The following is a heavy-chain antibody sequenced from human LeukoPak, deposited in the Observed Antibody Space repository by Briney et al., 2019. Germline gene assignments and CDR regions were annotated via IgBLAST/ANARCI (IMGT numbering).Heavy chain of an antibody. CDR1: DGSISSYY. Sequence: SETLSLTCTVSDGSISSYYWSWIRQPPGKGLEWIWYSYYSGSTNYNPSLKSRVAISVDASKDQFSLQLSSVTAADAAVYYCARDRSGWSSGHRGWFAPWGQGTLVTVSS. J-gene: IGHJ5*02. CDR3: ARDRSGWSSGHRGWFAP. D-gene: IGHD6-19*01. V-gene: IGHV4-59*01. CDR2: SYYSGST.